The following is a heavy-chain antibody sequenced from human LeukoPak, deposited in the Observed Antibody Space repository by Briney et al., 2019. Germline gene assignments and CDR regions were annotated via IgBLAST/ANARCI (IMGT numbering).Heavy chain of an antibody. CDR3: ARQPSGYYGDSGYYPYYFDY. V-gene: IGHV4-59*08. CDR1: GGPISSYY. Sequence: SETLSLTSTVSGGPISSYYWNWVRQPPGKGLEWIGYIFYSGSTKYGPSLNSRVTISLDTSKNQFSLSLNSVTAADTAVYYCARQPSGYYGDSGYYPYYFDYWGQGILVTVSS. J-gene: IGHJ4*02. CDR2: IFYSGST. D-gene: IGHD3-22*01.